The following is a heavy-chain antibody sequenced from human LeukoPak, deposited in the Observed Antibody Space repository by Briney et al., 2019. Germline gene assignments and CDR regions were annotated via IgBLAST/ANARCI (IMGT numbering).Heavy chain of an antibody. Sequence: PSETLSLTCTVSGGSISSYYWSWIRQPAGKGLEWVGRFYTSRTTNYNPSLKSRVTMSVDTSKNQFSLNLSSVTAADTAVYFCARVSYSGSNEYFQHWGQGTLVTVSS. CDR1: GGSISSYY. CDR2: FYTSRTT. J-gene: IGHJ1*01. D-gene: IGHD1-26*01. V-gene: IGHV4-4*07. CDR3: ARVSYSGSNEYFQH.